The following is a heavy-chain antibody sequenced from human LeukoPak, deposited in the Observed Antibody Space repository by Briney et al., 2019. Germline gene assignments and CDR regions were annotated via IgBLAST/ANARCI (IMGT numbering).Heavy chain of an antibody. J-gene: IGHJ4*02. CDR1: GGSISSYY. CDR2: IYTSGST. CDR3: ARDRGIAAGPFDY. D-gene: IGHD6-13*01. V-gene: IGHV4-4*07. Sequence: SEPLSLTCTVSGGSISSYYWSWLRQPAGKGLEWIGRIYTSGSTNYNPSLKSRVTMSVDTSKNQFSLKLSPVTAADTAVYYCARDRGIAAGPFDYWGQGTLVTVSS.